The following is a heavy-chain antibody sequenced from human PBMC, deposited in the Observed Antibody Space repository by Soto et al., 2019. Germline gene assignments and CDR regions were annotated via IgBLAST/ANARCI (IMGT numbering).Heavy chain of an antibody. CDR2: IYYSGNT. V-gene: IGHV4-61*08. Sequence: PLEILSLTCIVSGGSISSNGCYWSWIRQHPGKGLEWIGYIYYSGNTYYNPSLKSRVTILVDMSKSQIYLQLTSVTAADTAVYYCARGDYSSLLPDYWGQGTLVTVSS. CDR1: GGSISSNGCY. CDR3: ARGDYSSLLPDY. D-gene: IGHD6-19*01. J-gene: IGHJ4*02.